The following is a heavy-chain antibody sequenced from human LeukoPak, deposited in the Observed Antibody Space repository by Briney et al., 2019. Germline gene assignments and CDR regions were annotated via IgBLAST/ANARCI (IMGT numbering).Heavy chain of an antibody. CDR2: IINSGGTI. D-gene: IGHD3-10*01. CDR1: GFTFSIHG. V-gene: IGHV3-48*02. Sequence: GGSLRLSCAASGFTFSIHGMNWVRQTPGKGLEWVSYIINSGGTIYYADSVQGRFTISRDNAKNSLYLQMNSLRDEDTAAYYCARVGRGLYSMDVWGQGTTVTVSS. CDR3: ARVGRGLYSMDV. J-gene: IGHJ6*02.